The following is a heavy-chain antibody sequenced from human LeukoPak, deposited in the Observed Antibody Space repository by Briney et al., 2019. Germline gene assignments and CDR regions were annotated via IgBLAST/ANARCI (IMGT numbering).Heavy chain of an antibody. J-gene: IGHJ5*02. V-gene: IGHV3-20*04. Sequence: PGGSLRLSCAASGFKFDDYGMSWLRQAPGKGLEWVCDINWNGAWTGYADSAKGRFTISRDNAKNSLYLQMNSLRAEDTALYYCAGSYYDSSRGFDLWGQGTLVTVSA. CDR2: INWNGAWT. CDR1: GFKFDDYG. D-gene: IGHD3-22*01. CDR3: AGSYYDSSRGFDL.